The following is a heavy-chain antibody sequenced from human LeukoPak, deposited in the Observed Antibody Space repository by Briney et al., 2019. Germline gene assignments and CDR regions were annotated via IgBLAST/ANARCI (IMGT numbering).Heavy chain of an antibody. CDR3: ARIWLRAFDI. CDR2: IYPDDSDT. V-gene: IGHV5-51*01. Sequence: RGESLKISCKGSGYSFTNYWIAWVRQMPGKGVEWMGIIYPDDSDTRYSPSFQGQVTISADKSISTAYLQWSSLKASDTAMYYCARIWLRAFDIWGQGTMVTVSS. J-gene: IGHJ3*02. CDR1: GYSFTNYW. D-gene: IGHD3-16*01.